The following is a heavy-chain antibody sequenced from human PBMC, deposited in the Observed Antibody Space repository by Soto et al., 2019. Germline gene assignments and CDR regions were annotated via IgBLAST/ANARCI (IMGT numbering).Heavy chain of an antibody. Sequence: QVQLVQSGAEVKKPGASVKVSCKASGYTFTSYGISWVRQAPGQGLEWMGWISAYNGITNYAQKLQGRVTMTTDTSTSTAYMELRSLRSDDTAVYYCARALLPAYYYDSSGYPPIDYWGQGTLVTVSS. CDR2: ISAYNGIT. J-gene: IGHJ4*02. D-gene: IGHD3-22*01. CDR3: ARALLPAYYYDSSGYPPIDY. CDR1: GYTFTSYG. V-gene: IGHV1-18*01.